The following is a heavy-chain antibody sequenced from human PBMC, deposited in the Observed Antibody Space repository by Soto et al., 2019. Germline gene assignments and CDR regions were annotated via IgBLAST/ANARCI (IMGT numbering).Heavy chain of an antibody. CDR1: GDSISSDK. CDR3: ARGGWRHIDY. V-gene: IGHV4-59*08. CDR2: VYYSGST. D-gene: IGHD3-3*01. Sequence: PSETLSLTCSVSGDSISSDKWWSWIRQPPGKGLEWIGDVYYSGSTNYNPSLKSRVTISVDTSKNQFSLKLSSVTAADTAVYYCARGGWRHIDYWGQGTLVTVSS. J-gene: IGHJ4*02.